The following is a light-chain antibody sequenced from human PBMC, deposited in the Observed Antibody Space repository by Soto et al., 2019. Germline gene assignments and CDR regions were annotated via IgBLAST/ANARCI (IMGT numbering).Light chain of an antibody. CDR2: DAS. CDR1: QSISRS. V-gene: IGKV3-20*01. CDR3: QQYGSSPPLT. J-gene: IGKJ4*01. Sequence: EIVLTQSPAVLSVSPGERATLSCRASQSISRSLAWYQQKPGQAPRLLISDASTRATGIPARFSGSGSGTEFTLTISRLEPEDFAVYYCQQYGSSPPLTFGGGTKVDIK.